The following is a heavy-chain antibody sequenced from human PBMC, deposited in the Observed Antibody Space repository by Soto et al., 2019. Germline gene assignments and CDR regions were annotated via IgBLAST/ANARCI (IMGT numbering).Heavy chain of an antibody. CDR1: GYTFTNFG. D-gene: IGHD3-10*01. CDR2: ISAYNGNT. V-gene: IGHV1-18*01. J-gene: IGHJ4*02. Sequence: ASVKVSCKASGYTFTNFGISWVRQAPGQGLEWMGWISAYNGNTNYAQKFQGRVTMTTDTSTSTAYMEVRSLRFDDTAVYYCARAGTPIDYWGQGTLVTVSS. CDR3: ARAGTPIDY.